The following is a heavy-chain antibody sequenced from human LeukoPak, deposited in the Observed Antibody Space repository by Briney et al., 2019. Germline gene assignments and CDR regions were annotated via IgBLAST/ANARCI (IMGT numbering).Heavy chain of an antibody. D-gene: IGHD3-3*01. CDR2: IYYSGST. Sequence: PETPCLTCTVSGGSISSSSYYWGWIRQPPGKGLEWIGSIYYSGSTYYNPSLKSRVTISVDTSKNQFSLKLSSVTAADTAVYYCARLEAYWGKGTPVTVSS. CDR3: ARLEAY. CDR1: GGSISSSSYY. V-gene: IGHV4-39*01. J-gene: IGHJ4*02.